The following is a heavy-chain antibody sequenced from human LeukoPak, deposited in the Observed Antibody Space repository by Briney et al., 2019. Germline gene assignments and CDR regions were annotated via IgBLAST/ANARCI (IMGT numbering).Heavy chain of an antibody. D-gene: IGHD3-22*01. CDR1: GFTFSSYE. V-gene: IGHV3-30*18. J-gene: IGHJ3*02. CDR2: ISYDGSNK. Sequence: GGSLRLSCAASGFTFSSYEMNWVRQAPGKGLEWVAVISYDGSNKYYADSVKGRFTISGDNSKNTLYLQMNSLRAEDTAVYYCAKLDTYYYDSSGYSHDAFDIWGQGTMVTVSS. CDR3: AKLDTYYYDSSGYSHDAFDI.